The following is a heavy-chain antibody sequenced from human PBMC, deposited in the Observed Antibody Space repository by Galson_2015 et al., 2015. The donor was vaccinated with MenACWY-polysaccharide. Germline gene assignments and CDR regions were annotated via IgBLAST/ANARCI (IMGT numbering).Heavy chain of an antibody. J-gene: IGHJ4*02. CDR2: IKSDGSST. CDR1: GFTFSTYW. CDR3: ARGYSGYD. Sequence: SLRLSCAASGFTFSTYWMHWVRHAPGKGLVWVSRIKSDGSSTSYADSVKGRFTISRDNAKNTLYLQMNSQRAEDTAVYYCARGYSGYDWGQGTLVTVSS. V-gene: IGHV3-74*01. D-gene: IGHD5-12*01.